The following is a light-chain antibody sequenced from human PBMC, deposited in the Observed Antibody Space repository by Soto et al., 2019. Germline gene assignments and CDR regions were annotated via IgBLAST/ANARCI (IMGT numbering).Light chain of an antibody. CDR3: QQNYGTPT. CDR1: QRINNY. J-gene: IGKJ3*01. V-gene: IGKV1-39*01. Sequence: DIKMTQSPSSLSSSVGDRATITCRASQRINNYLNWYQQKPGKAPNLLIFLASNLQSGVPSRFSGSGSGTDFTLTIRSLQHEDFATYYCQQNYGTPTFGPGTKLDI. CDR2: LAS.